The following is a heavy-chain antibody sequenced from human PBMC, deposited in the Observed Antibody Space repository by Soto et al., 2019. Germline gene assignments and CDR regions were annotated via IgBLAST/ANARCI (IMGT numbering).Heavy chain of an antibody. Sequence: QVQLQESGPGLVKPSQTLSLTCTVSGGSISSGGYYWSWIRQHPGKGLEWIGYIYYSGSTYYNPSLKRPLTIARDAPKIRLSLRLRCVIATDTAAYYCARAKVRDYYDSRGSFTCSGRWCPGALVTVSS. CDR1: GGSISSGGYY. J-gene: IGHJ1*01. CDR2: IYYSGST. CDR3: ARAKVRDYYDSRGSFTCSGR. D-gene: IGHD3-22*01. V-gene: IGHV4-31*01.